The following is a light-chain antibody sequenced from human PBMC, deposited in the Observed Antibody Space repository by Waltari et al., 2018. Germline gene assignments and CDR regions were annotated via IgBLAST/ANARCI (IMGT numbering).Light chain of an antibody. CDR1: SSDVGSYNL. V-gene: IGLV2-23*02. CDR3: CSYAGSSTLV. CDR2: EVS. J-gene: IGLJ2*01. Sequence: QSALTQPASVSGSPGQSITISCPGPSSDVGSYNLVSWYQHHPGKAPKLMLYEVSKRPSGVSNRFSGSKSGNTASLTISGLQAEDEADYYCCSYAGSSTLVFGGGTKLTVL.